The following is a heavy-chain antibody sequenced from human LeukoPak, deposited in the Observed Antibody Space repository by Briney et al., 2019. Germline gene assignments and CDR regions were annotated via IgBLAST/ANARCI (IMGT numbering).Heavy chain of an antibody. CDR3: ARVDSRTAQFDY. CDR1: GFNVSSNY. Sequence: GGSLRLSCAVSGFNVSSNYLNWVRRARGKGPEGVSVIYSGGSTYYADSVKGRFTISRDNSKNTLYLQMNSLRAEDTAVYHCARVDSRTAQFDYWGQGTLVTVSS. J-gene: IGHJ4*02. CDR2: IYSGGST. D-gene: IGHD6-13*01. V-gene: IGHV3-66*01.